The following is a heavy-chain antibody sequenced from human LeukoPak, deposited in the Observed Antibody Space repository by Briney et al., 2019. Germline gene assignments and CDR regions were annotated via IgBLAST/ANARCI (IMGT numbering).Heavy chain of an antibody. CDR1: GFSLTTTGMG. J-gene: IGHJ4*02. V-gene: IGHV2-5*02. CDR2: IYWDDER. D-gene: IGHD2/OR15-2a*01. CDR3: AHLYFYNHGGFSRAFDR. Sequence: SGPTLVKPTQTLTLTCTFSGFSLTTTGMGVGWIRQPPGKALEGLALIYWDDERRYRPSLRTRLTITRDTSKSQVVLTMTNMDPVDTATYYCAHLYFYNHGGFSRAFDRWGQGILVTVSS.